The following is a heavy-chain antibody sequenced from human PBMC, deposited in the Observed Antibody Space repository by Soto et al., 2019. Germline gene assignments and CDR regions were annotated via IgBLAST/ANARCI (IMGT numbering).Heavy chain of an antibody. CDR1: GYTFTSYA. Sequence: GASVKVSCKASGYTFTSYAMHWVRQAPGQRLEWMGWINAGNGNTKYSQKFQGRVTITRDTSASTAYMELSSLRSEDTAVYYCARDPSSGYYYHTRLYGMDVWGQGTKVTVSS. J-gene: IGHJ6*02. D-gene: IGHD3-22*01. CDR2: INAGNGNT. V-gene: IGHV1-3*01. CDR3: ARDPSSGYYYHTRLYGMDV.